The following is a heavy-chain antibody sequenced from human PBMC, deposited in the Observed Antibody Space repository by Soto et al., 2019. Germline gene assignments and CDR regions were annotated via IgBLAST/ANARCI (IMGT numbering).Heavy chain of an antibody. CDR2: IWFDGSTK. Sequence: GGSLRLSCAASGFTFSRYGMHWVRQAPGKGLEWVADIWFDGSTKYYGDSVKGRFTISRDNPKNRLYLQMNSLRAEDTAVYYCARDTQEMRAGPGYCLDVWGQGXTVTVSS. V-gene: IGHV3-33*01. D-gene: IGHD6-19*01. J-gene: IGHJ6*02. CDR1: GFTFSRYG. CDR3: ARDTQEMRAGPGYCLDV.